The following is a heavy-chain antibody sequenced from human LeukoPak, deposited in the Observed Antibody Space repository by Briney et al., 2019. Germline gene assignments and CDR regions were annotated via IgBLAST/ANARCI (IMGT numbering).Heavy chain of an antibody. V-gene: IGHV4-39*07. CDR1: GGSINSNTYH. J-gene: IGHJ4*02. CDR3: ASEGVITFGGVIVS. CDR2: IYHSGST. D-gene: IGHD3-16*02. Sequence: ASETLSLTCTVSGGSINSNTYHWGWIRQPPGNGLEWIGSIYHSGSTYYNPSLKSRVTISVDTSKNQFSLKLSSVTAADTAVYYCASEGVITFGGVIVSWGQGTLVTVSS.